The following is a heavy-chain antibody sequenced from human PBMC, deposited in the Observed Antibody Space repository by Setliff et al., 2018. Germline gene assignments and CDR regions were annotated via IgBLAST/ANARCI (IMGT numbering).Heavy chain of an antibody. CDR2: INHSGST. CDR3: TRGPDGYTYQGAFDI. D-gene: IGHD2-2*01. J-gene: IGHJ3*02. V-gene: IGHV4-34*01. CDR1: GGSFSGYY. Sequence: SETLSLTCAVYGGSFSGYYWSWIRQPPGKGLEWIGEINHSGSTNYNPSLKSRVSISVDTSKNQFSLKLSSVTAADTAVYYCTRGPDGYTYQGAFDIWGQGTMVT.